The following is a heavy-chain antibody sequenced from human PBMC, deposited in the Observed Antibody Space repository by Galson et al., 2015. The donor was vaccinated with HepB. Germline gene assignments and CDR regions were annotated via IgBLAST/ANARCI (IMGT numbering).Heavy chain of an antibody. D-gene: IGHD2-21*02. J-gene: IGHJ5*02. V-gene: IGHV3-30-3*01. CDR3: ARPCAGDWGRFDP. Sequence: SLRLSCAASGFTFSSYAMHWVRQAPGKGLEWVAVISYDGSNKYYADSVKGRFTISRDNSKNTLYLQMNSLRAEDTAVYYCARPCAGDWGRFDPWGQGTLVTVSS. CDR1: GFTFSSYA. CDR2: ISYDGSNK.